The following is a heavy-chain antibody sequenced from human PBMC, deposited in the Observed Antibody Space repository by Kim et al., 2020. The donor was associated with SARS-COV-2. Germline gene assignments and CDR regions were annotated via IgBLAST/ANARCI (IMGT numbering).Heavy chain of an antibody. V-gene: IGHV3-30*02. J-gene: IGHJ4*02. Sequence: YADSVKGRFSIPRDNSKTTLYLEVNSLRAEDTAVYYCTKAHSSGWYYFDYWGQGTLVTASS. D-gene: IGHD6-19*01. CDR3: TKAHSSGWYYFDY.